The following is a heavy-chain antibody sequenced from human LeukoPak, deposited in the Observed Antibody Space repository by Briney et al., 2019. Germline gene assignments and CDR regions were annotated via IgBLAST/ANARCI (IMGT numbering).Heavy chain of an antibody. Sequence: GASVKVSCKASGYTFTSYDINWVRQATGQGLEWMGWMNPNSGNTGYAQKFQGRVTMTRNTSISTAYMELSSLRSEDTAVYYCARVGVVVPAAWFDPWGQGTLFTVSS. CDR2: MNPNSGNT. V-gene: IGHV1-8*01. CDR1: GYTFTSYD. D-gene: IGHD2-2*01. CDR3: ARVGVVVPAAWFDP. J-gene: IGHJ5*02.